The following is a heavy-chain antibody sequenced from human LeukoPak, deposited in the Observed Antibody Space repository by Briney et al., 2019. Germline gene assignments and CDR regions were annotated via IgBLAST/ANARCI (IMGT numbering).Heavy chain of an antibody. CDR3: ASLGGIFGVVTQSHWYFDL. CDR1: GGTFSSYA. J-gene: IGHJ2*01. CDR2: IIPIFGTA. D-gene: IGHD3-3*01. Sequence: GASVKVSRKASGGTFSSYAISWVRQAPGQGLEWMGGIIPIFGTANYAQKFQGRVTITADESTSTAYMELSSLRSEDTAVYYCASLGGIFGVVTQSHWYFDLWGRGTLVTVSS. V-gene: IGHV1-69*13.